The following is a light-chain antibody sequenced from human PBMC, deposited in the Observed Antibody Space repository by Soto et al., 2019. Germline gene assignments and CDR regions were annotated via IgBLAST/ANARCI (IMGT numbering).Light chain of an antibody. CDR2: DAS. Sequence: DIQMTQSPSTLSASVGDRVTITCRASQSISSWLSWYQQKPGTAPKLLIYDASSLESGVPSRFSGRGSGTEFTLTISILQPDDFATYYCQQYNSYWAFGQGTKVEIK. CDR3: QQYNSYWA. CDR1: QSISSW. J-gene: IGKJ1*01. V-gene: IGKV1-5*01.